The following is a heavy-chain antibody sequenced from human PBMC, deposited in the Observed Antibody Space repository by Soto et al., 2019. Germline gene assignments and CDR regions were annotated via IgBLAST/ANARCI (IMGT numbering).Heavy chain of an antibody. Sequence: QVQLVQSGAEVKKPGASVKVSCKASGYTFTSYAMHWVRQAPGQRLEWMGWINAGNGNTKYSQKFQGRVTITRDTSASKAYMELSSLGSEDTAVYYCARVTTGTTASSYYYYYMDVWGKGTTVTVSS. J-gene: IGHJ6*03. D-gene: IGHD1-7*01. CDR3: ARVTTGTTASSYYYYYMDV. CDR2: INAGNGNT. CDR1: GYTFTSYA. V-gene: IGHV1-3*01.